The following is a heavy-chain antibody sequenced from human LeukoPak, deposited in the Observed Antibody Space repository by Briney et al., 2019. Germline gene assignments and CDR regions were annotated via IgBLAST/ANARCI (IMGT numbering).Heavy chain of an antibody. CDR1: GFAFSSHW. J-gene: IGHJ4*02. CDR3: ARARIDY. D-gene: IGHD1-14*01. Sequence: GGSLRLSCAASGFAFSSHWMTWVRQAPGKGLEWVANIKEDGSEKYYVDSVKGRFTISRDNAKNSLLLQMSSLRAEDTAVYYCARARIDYWGQGTLVTVSS. V-gene: IGHV3-7*04. CDR2: IKEDGSEK.